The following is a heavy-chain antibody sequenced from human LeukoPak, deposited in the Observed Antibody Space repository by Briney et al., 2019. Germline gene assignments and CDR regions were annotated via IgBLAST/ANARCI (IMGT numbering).Heavy chain of an antibody. D-gene: IGHD4-17*01. CDR3: ARGGRMTTVTTP. CDR1: GGSISSSSYY. CDR2: IYYCGST. J-gene: IGHJ5*02. V-gene: IGHV4-39*07. Sequence: SSETLSLTCTVSGGSISSSSYYWGWIRQPPGKGLEWIGSIYYCGSTYYNPSLKSRVTISVDTSKNQFSLKLSSVTAADTAVYYCARGGRMTTVTTPWGQGTLVTVSS.